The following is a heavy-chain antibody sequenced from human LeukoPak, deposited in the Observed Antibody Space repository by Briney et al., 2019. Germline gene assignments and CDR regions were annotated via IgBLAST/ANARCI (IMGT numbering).Heavy chain of an antibody. CDR1: GFTFSSYW. CDR3: ARSRVATMVRGPRKGKGMDV. J-gene: IGHJ6*02. V-gene: IGHV4-34*01. D-gene: IGHD3-10*01. Sequence: GSLRLSCAASGFTFSSYWMSWIRQPPGKGLEWIGEINRSGSTNYNPSLKSRVTISVDTSKNQFSLKLSSVTAADTAVFYCARSRVATMVRGPRKGKGMDVWGQGTTVTVSS. CDR2: INRSGST.